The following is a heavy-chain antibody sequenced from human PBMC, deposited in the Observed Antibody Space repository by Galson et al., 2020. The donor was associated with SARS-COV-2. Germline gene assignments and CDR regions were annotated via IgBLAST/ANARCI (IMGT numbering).Heavy chain of an antibody. D-gene: IGHD3-3*01. CDR2: IFSIHEK. CDR1: GFSLSNARMG. CDR3: ARIFDDFWSGYYTGRDSLFWFAP. Sequence: KMSGPTLVKPTETLTLTCTVSGFSLSNARMGVIWIRQPPVTALEWLAHIFSIHEKSYSTSLKSRLTISKDTSKSQVVLTMTNMDPVDTATYYGARIFDDFWSGYYTGRDSLFWFAPWGQGPQVTVSS. V-gene: IGHV2-26*01. J-gene: IGHJ5*02.